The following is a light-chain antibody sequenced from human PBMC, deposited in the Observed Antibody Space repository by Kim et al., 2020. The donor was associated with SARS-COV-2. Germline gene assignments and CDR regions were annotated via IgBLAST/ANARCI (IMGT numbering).Light chain of an antibody. Sequence: SSELPQDPAVSVALGQTVSITCQGDSLRSYYATWYQQKPGQAPILVIYGKNNRPSGIPDRFSGSSSGNTASLTMTGTQAGDEADYYCNSRDSNDNVVFGG. V-gene: IGLV3-19*01. CDR2: GKN. CDR1: SLRSYY. J-gene: IGLJ2*01. CDR3: NSRDSNDNVV.